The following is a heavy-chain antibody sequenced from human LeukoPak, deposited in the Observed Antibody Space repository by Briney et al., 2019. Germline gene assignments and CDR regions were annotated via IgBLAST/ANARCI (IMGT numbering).Heavy chain of an antibody. Sequence: GGSLRLSCAASGFTFSDYAMSWVRQAPGKGLEWVSSITGSGAATFYADSVRGRLTISRDNSKNTVYLQMNSLRTDDTALNYCGKGRERTGGFEYWGQGTLVTVSS. CDR3: GKGRERTGGFEY. D-gene: IGHD1-26*01. J-gene: IGHJ4*02. CDR2: ITGSGAAT. V-gene: IGHV3-23*01. CDR1: GFTFSDYA.